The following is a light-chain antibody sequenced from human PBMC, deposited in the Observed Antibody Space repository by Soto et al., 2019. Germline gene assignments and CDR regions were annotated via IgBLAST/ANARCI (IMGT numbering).Light chain of an antibody. CDR1: SSDVGSYNL. CDR2: EAT. V-gene: IGLV2-23*01. J-gene: IGLJ1*01. Sequence: QSALTQPASVSGSPGQSITISCTGTSSDVGSYNLVSWYQQHPGKAPKLMIYEATKRPSGVPNRFSGSKSGNTASLTISGLQAEDEADYYCCSYAGSDILYVFGTGTKLNVL. CDR3: CSYAGSDILYV.